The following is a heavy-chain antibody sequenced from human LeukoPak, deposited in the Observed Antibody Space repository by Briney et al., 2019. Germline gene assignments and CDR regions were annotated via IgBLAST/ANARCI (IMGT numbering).Heavy chain of an antibody. CDR3: AGMALDGGDTIGFDS. V-gene: IGHV1-2*02. Sequence: ASVKVSCKASGYTFTDYFIHGVRQAPGRGLEWMGWINPNICDSSYAQKFQDRVTMPRDSSINTAYMELSRLTSDDTAVYYCAGMALDGGDTIGFDSWGQGTLVTVSS. CDR1: GYTFTDYF. CDR2: INPNICDS. J-gene: IGHJ5*01. D-gene: IGHD2-21*02.